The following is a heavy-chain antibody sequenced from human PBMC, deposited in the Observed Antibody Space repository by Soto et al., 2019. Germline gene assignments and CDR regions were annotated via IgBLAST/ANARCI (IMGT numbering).Heavy chain of an antibody. J-gene: IGHJ5*02. CDR1: GGSISSSGSY. Sequence: SETLSLTCTVSGGSISSSGSYWGWVRQPPGKGLEWIVSFYYTGGTYSTYYNPSLKSRVTISVDTPKRQFSLNLRSVTAADTAVYYCARGGALTRGRLDPWGQGTLVTVSS. V-gene: IGHV4-39*07. D-gene: IGHD3-3*01. CDR2: FYYTGGTYST. CDR3: ARGGALTRGRLDP.